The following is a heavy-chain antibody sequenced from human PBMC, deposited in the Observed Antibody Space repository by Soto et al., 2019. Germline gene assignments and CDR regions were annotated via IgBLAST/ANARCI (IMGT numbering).Heavy chain of an antibody. J-gene: IGHJ4*02. V-gene: IGHV3-23*01. D-gene: IGHD3-22*01. Sequence: EVPLLESGGGLVQPGGSLRLSCAASGFTFSSYAMSWVRQAPGKGLEWVSAISGSGYSTYYADSVKGRFTISRNNSKNTLYLQMNSLRAEDTAVYYCAKTLYYYDTSGYQWGQGTLVTVSS. CDR1: GFTFSSYA. CDR3: AKTLYYYDTSGYQ. CDR2: ISGSGYST.